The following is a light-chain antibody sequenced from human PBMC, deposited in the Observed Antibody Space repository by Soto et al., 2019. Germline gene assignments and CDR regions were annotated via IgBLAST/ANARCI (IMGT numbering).Light chain of an antibody. CDR2: EVS. V-gene: IGLV2-23*02. CDR3: CSYAGSSTFV. J-gene: IGLJ1*01. Sequence: QSVLTQPASVSGSPGGSSTISCTGTSSDVGSYNLVSWYQQHPGKAPKLMIYEVSKRPSGVSNRFSGSKSGNTASLTISGLQAEDEADYYCCSYAGSSTFVFGTVTKFTVL. CDR1: SSDVGSYNL.